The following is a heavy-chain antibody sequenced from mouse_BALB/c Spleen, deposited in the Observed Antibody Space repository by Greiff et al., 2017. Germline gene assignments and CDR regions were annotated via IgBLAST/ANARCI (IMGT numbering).Heavy chain of an antibody. CDR2: ILPGSGST. J-gene: IGHJ3*01. Sequence: VKLVESGAELMKPGASVKISCKATGYTFSSYWIEWVKQRPGHGLEWIGEILPGSGSTNYNEKFKGKATFTADTSSNTAYMQLSSLTSEDSAVYYCVLGREFAYWGQGTLVTVSA. CDR3: VLGREFAY. D-gene: IGHD4-1*01. CDR1: GYTFSSYW. V-gene: IGHV1-9*01.